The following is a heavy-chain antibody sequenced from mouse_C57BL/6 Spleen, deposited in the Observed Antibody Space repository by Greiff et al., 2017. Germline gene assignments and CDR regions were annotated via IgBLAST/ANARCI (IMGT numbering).Heavy chain of an antibody. CDR3: AREHYSNSFDY. Sequence: EVKLVESGGGLVKPGGSLKLSCAASGFTFSDYGMHWVRQAPEKGLEWVAYISSGSSTIYYADTGKGRFTISRDNAKNTLFLQMTSLRSEDTAMYYCAREHYSNSFDYWGQGTTLTVSS. J-gene: IGHJ2*01. CDR2: ISSGSSTI. D-gene: IGHD2-5*01. V-gene: IGHV5-17*01. CDR1: GFTFSDYG.